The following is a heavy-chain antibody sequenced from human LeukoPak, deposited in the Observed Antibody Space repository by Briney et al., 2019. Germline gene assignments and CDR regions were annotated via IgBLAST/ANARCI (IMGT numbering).Heavy chain of an antibody. CDR2: IKSKADGGAT. CDR1: GFTFSNAW. Sequence: PGGSLRLSCAASGFTFSNAWMTWVRQAPGKGLEWVGRIKSKADGGATEYAAPVKGRFTISRDDSKNTLYKQMNSLKTEDTAVYYCSCYYGSSGYVDYWGQGTLVTVSS. J-gene: IGHJ4*02. V-gene: IGHV3-15*01. D-gene: IGHD3-22*01. CDR3: SCYYGSSGYVDY.